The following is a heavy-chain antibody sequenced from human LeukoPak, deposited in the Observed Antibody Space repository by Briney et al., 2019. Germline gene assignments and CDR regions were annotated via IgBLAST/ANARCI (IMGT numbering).Heavy chain of an antibody. J-gene: IGHJ4*02. V-gene: IGHV4-61*08. D-gene: IGHD6-13*01. CDR1: GGSISSGGYY. CDR2: IYYSGST. CDR3: ARAPRKGIAKSYYFDY. Sequence: SETLSLTCTVSGGSISSGGYYWSWIRQHPGKGLEWIGYIYYSGSTNYNPSLKSRVTISVDTSKNQFSLKLSSVTAADTAVYYCARAPRKGIAKSYYFDYWGQGTLVTVSS.